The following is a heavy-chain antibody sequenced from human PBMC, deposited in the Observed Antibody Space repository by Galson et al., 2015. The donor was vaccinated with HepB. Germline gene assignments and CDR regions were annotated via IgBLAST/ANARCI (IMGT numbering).Heavy chain of an antibody. D-gene: IGHD5-12*01. CDR3: AKDGVVSGYDLDH. V-gene: IGHV3-33*06. J-gene: IGHJ4*02. CDR1: GFTFRHYG. CDR2: IWHDGSNK. Sequence: SLRLSCAASGFTFRHYGLHCVRQARGKGLEWVAVIWHDGSNKYYADSVKGRFTISRDNSKNTLYLQMNSLRPEDTAVYYCAKDGVVSGYDLDHWGQGTLVTVSS.